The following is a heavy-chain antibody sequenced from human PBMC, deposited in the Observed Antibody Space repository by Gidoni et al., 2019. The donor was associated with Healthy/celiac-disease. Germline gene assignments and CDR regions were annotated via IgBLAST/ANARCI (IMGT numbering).Heavy chain of an antibody. CDR2: T. CDR3: ARRTAAADHFDY. D-gene: IGHD6-13*01. V-gene: IGHV4-39*01. J-gene: IGHJ4*02. Sequence: TYYNPSLKSRVTISVDTSKNQFSLKLSSVTAADTAVYYCARRTAAADHFDYWGQGTLVTVSS.